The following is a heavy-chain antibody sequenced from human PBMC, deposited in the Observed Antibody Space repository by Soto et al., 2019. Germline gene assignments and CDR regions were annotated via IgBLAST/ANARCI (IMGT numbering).Heavy chain of an antibody. CDR3: ARRQNWNYLFDN. CDR1: GDSISNYY. CDR2: CYYSGST. Sequence: QVQLQESGPGLVKPSETLSLTCTVSGDSISNYYWSWLRQSPGKGLEWIGCCYYSGSTNYNPSLKSRVTMSIDASKTRFSLRLRSVTAADTAVYYCARRQNWNYLFDNWGQGTLVTVSS. D-gene: IGHD1-7*01. V-gene: IGHV4-59*01. J-gene: IGHJ4*02.